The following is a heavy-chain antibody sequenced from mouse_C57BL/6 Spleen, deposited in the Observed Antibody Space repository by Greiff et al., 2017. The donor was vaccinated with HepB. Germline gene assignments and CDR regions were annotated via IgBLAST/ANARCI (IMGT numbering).Heavy chain of an antibody. CDR3: TTTVVATYWYFDV. CDR2: ISSGGDYI. J-gene: IGHJ1*03. CDR1: GFTFSSYA. D-gene: IGHD1-1*01. V-gene: IGHV5-9-1*02. Sequence: EVMLVESGEGLVKPGGSLKLSCAASGFTFSSYAMSWVRQTPEKRLEWVAYISSGGDYIYYADTVKGRFTISRDNARNTLYLQMSSLKSEDTAMYYCTTTVVATYWYFDVWGTGTTVTVSS.